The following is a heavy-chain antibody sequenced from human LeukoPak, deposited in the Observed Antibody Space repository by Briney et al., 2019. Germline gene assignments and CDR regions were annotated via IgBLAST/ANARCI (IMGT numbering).Heavy chain of an antibody. CDR1: GYSFSNYW. D-gene: IGHD6-19*01. V-gene: IGHV5-51*01. CDR3: ARLRSGWSDYYYFGMDV. Sequence: GESLKISCKGSGYSFSNYWIGWVRQMPGKGLDWMGVIYPGDSNTGYSPSFQGQVTISADKSITTAYLQWSSLKASDTAMYYCARLRSGWSDYYYFGMDVWGQGTTVTVSS. CDR2: IYPGDSNT. J-gene: IGHJ6*02.